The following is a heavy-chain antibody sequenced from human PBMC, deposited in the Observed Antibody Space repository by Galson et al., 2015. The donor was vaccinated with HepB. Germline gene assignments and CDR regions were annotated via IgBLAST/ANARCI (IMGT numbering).Heavy chain of an antibody. V-gene: IGHV3-23*01. CDR2: ISGGGDIT. D-gene: IGHD6-6*01. CDR3: AKRQRSSRDFDY. Sequence: SLRLSCAVSGLTFSDYAMYWVRQAPGKGLEWVSSISGGGDITYYADSVRGRFTISRDNSMDTLYLQMNSLRAEVTAMYFCAKRQRSSRDFDYWGQGTLVPASS. CDR1: GLTFSDYA. J-gene: IGHJ4*02.